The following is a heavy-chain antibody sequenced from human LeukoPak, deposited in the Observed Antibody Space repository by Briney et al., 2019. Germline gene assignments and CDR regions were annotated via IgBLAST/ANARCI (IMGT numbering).Heavy chain of an antibody. V-gene: IGHV1-69*04. CDR3: ASGDGYNFWDY. Sequence: SVKVSCKASGGTFSSYAICWVRQAPGQGLEWMGRIIPILGIANYAQKFQGRVTITADKSTSTAYMELSSLRSEDTAVYYCASGDGYNFWDYWGQGTLVTVSS. CDR2: IIPILGIA. D-gene: IGHD5-24*01. J-gene: IGHJ4*02. CDR1: GGTFSSYA.